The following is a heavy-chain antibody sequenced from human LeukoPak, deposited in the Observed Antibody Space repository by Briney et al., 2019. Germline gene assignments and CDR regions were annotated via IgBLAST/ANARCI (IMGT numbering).Heavy chain of an antibody. CDR3: ARDRYSSSSGIGFDY. Sequence: GGSLRLSCAASGFTVSSNYMSWVRQAPGKGLEWVSVIYSGGSTYYADSVKGRFTISRDNSKNTLYLQMNSLRAEDTAVYYCARDRYSSSSGIGFDYWGQGTLVTVSS. V-gene: IGHV3-53*01. CDR2: IYSGGST. CDR1: GFTVSSNY. D-gene: IGHD6-6*01. J-gene: IGHJ4*02.